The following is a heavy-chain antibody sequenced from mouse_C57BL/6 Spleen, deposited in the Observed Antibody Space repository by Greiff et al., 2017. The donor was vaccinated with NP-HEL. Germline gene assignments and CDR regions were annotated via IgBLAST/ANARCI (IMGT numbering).Heavy chain of an antibody. V-gene: IGHV1-69*01. D-gene: IGHD2-10*01. CDR3: ARPYYGNYEGFAY. J-gene: IGHJ3*01. CDR1: GYTFTSYW. Sequence: VQLQQPGAELVMPGASVKLSCKASGYTFTSYWMHWVKQRPGQGLEWIGEIDPSDSYTNYNQKFKGKSTLTVDKSSSTAYMQLSSLTSEDSAVYYCARPYYGNYEGFAYWGQGTLVTVSA. CDR2: IDPSDSYT.